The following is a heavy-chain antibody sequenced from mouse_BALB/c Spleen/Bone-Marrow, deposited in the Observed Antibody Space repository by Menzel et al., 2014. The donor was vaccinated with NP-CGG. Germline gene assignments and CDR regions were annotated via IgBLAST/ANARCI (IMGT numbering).Heavy chain of an antibody. V-gene: IGHV4-1*02. J-gene: IGHJ2*01. Sequence: EVMLVESGGGLVQPGGSLKLSCAASGFDFSRYWMSWVRQAPGKGLEWIGEINPDSRTINYSPSLKDKFIISRDNAKNTLYLRLNKVRSEDTALYYCARPDYYGYLNYWGQGNTLTVSS. CDR1: GFDFSRYW. D-gene: IGHD1-1*01. CDR3: ARPDYYGYLNY. CDR2: INPDSRTI.